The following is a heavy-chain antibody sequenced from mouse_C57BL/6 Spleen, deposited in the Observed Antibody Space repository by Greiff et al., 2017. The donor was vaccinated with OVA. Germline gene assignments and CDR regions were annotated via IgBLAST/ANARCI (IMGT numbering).Heavy chain of an antibody. Sequence: QVQLQQPGAELVRPGSSVKLSCKASGYTFTSYWMDWVKQRPGQGLEWIGNIYPSDSETHYNQKFKDKATLTVDKSSSTAYMQISSLTSEYSAVNYFVSRDYAMDYWGQGTSVTVSS. CDR2: IYPSDSET. V-gene: IGHV1-61*01. CDR1: GYTFTSYW. CDR3: VSRDYAMDY. J-gene: IGHJ4*01.